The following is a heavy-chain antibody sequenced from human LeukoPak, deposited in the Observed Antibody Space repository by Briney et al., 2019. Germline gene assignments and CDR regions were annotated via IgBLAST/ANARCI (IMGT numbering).Heavy chain of an antibody. CDR2: IYYSGST. V-gene: IGHV4-59*01. CDR3: ARAVAGGYYYYYYMDV. CDR1: GGSISSYY. Sequence: PSGTLSLTCTVSGGSISSYYWSWIRQPPGKGLEWIGYIYYSGSTNYNPSLKSRVTISVDTSKNQFSLKLSSVTAADTAVYYCARAVAGGYYYYYYMDVWGKGTTVTVSS. D-gene: IGHD6-19*01. J-gene: IGHJ6*03.